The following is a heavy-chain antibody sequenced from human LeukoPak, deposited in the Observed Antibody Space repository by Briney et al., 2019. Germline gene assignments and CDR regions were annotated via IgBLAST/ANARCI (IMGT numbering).Heavy chain of an antibody. J-gene: IGHJ4*02. V-gene: IGHV4-4*09. CDR3: ARHGGGVRSPFDY. Sequence: SETLSLTCTVSGSSIGFSYWSWIRQSPGKGLEWIGYKYASGSSNYNPSLKSRVTLSIDTSKSQFSLKLRSATAADTAVYYCARHGGGVRSPFDYWGQGTVVTVSS. CDR1: GSSIGFSY. D-gene: IGHD3-16*01. CDR2: KYASGSS.